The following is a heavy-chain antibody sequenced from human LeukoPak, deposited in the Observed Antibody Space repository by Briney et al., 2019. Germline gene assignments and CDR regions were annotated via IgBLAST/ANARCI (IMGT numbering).Heavy chain of an antibody. CDR2: IGYTSTDK. J-gene: IGHJ4*02. Sequence: PGGSLRPPCAASGFTFSTSTMNWVRQAAGKGLEWVSSIGYTSTDKYYVASVKGRFTISRDNAENSLYLQMNGLRAEDSAVYYCVRGDNRDYWGQGTLVTVSS. V-gene: IGHV3-21*01. D-gene: IGHD1-14*01. CDR3: VRGDNRDY. CDR1: GFTFSTST.